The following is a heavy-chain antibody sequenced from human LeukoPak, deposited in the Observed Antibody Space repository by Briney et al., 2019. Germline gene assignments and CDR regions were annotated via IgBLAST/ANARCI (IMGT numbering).Heavy chain of an antibody. D-gene: IGHD3-10*01. CDR3: ARDSSMVRGRPYNWFDP. J-gene: IGHJ5*02. CDR1: GYTFTSYG. CDR2: ISAYNGNT. V-gene: IGHV1-18*01. Sequence: ASVKVSSKASGYTFTSYGISWVRQAPGQGLEWMGWISAYNGNTNYAQKLQGRVTMTTDTSTSTAYMELRSLRSDDTAVYYCARDSSMVRGRPYNWFDPWGQGTLVTVSS.